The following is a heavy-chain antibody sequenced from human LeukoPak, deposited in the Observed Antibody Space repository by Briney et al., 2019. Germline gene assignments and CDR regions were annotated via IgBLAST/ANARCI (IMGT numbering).Heavy chain of an antibody. V-gene: IGHV4-4*07. J-gene: IGHJ6*03. D-gene: IGHD2-21*01. CDR1: GGSLSNYY. Sequence: PSETLSLTCTVSGGSLSNYYWSWIRQPAGKGLEWIGRIYTSGSTNYNPSLKSRVTMSVDTSKNQFSLKLSSVTAADTAVYYCAIAYCGGDCYSPYYYYMDVWGKGTTVTVSS. CDR3: AIAYCGGDCYSPYYYYMDV. CDR2: IYTSGST.